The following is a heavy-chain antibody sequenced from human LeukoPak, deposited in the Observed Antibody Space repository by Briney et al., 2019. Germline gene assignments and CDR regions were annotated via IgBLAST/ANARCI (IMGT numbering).Heavy chain of an antibody. Sequence: SETLSLTCAVYGVSFSGYYWSWIRQPPGKGLEWIGEINHSGSTNYNPSLKSRVTISVDTSKNQFSLKLSSVTAADTAVYYCARDRRLYCSGGSCYGPAFDIWGQGTMVTVSS. CDR1: GVSFSGYY. CDR2: INHSGST. J-gene: IGHJ3*02. D-gene: IGHD2-15*01. V-gene: IGHV4-34*01. CDR3: ARDRRLYCSGGSCYGPAFDI.